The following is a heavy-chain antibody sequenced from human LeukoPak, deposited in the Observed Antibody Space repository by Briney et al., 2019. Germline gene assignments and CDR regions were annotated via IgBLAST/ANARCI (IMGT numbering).Heavy chain of an antibody. J-gene: IGHJ4*02. Sequence: GGSLRLSCAASGFTFSSYGMHWVRQAPGRGLEWVAVISYDGSNKYYADSVKGRFTISRDNSKNTLYLQMNSLRAEDTAVYYCARERRRTPSTYGSGSYSLPYWGQGTLVTVSS. CDR3: ARERRRTPSTYGSGSYSLPY. V-gene: IGHV3-30*03. D-gene: IGHD3-10*01. CDR2: ISYDGSNK. CDR1: GFTFSSYG.